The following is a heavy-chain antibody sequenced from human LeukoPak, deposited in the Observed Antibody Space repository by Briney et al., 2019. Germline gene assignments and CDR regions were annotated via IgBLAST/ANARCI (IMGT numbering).Heavy chain of an antibody. CDR2: LSSSSSYI. V-gene: IGHV3-21*01. CDR1: GFTFSSHS. D-gene: IGHD5-12*01. CDR3: ARESSGGYSGYDRFDY. Sequence: PGGSLRLSCAASGFTFSSHSMNWIRQAPGKGLEWVSSLSSSSSYISYADSVKGRFTISRDNAENSLYLQMNSLRAEETDVYYCARESSGGYSGYDRFDYWGQGTLVTVSS. J-gene: IGHJ4*02.